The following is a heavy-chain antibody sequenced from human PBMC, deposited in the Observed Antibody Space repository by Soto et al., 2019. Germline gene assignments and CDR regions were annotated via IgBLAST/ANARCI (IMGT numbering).Heavy chain of an antibody. Sequence: QVQLVQSGAEVKKPGASVKVSCKASGFTFSTYDIHWVRQAAGQGLEWMGWMNPNNGNTGYAQKFQGRVTMARNTSISTAYMELSSLRSDDTAVYYCTRRKERSGPHYFDYWGQGTLVTVSS. CDR3: TRRKERSGPHYFDY. CDR2: MNPNNGNT. V-gene: IGHV1-8*01. J-gene: IGHJ4*02. CDR1: GFTFSTYD.